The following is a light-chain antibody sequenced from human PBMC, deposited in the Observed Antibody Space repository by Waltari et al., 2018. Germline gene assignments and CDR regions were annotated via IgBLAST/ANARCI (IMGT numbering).Light chain of an antibody. J-gene: IGKJ5*01. V-gene: IGKV3-11*01. CDR1: QSVSNY. CDR3: QQRSRLIT. Sequence: EVVLTQSPATLSLSPGERATLSCRASQSVSNYLAWYQQKPGQAPRLLIYDASNRATGIPARFSGSGSGTDFALFISSLEPEDSAVYFCQQRSRLITFGQGTRLEIK. CDR2: DAS.